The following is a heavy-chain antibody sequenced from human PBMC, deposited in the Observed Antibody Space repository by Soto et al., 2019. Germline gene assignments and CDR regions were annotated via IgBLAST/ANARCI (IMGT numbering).Heavy chain of an antibody. J-gene: IGHJ6*02. Sequence: QVQLVHSGAEVKKPGSSVRVSCKASGTIFSSYTISWVRQAPGQGLEWMGRIIPILGETNSAQKFQGRVTLTADKPTNTGYMKLNSLRLEDTALYYCARGLGGRMDDWGQGTTVTVSS. CDR2: IIPILGET. V-gene: IGHV1-69*02. CDR1: GTIFSSYT. CDR3: ARGLGGRMDD. D-gene: IGHD3-16*01.